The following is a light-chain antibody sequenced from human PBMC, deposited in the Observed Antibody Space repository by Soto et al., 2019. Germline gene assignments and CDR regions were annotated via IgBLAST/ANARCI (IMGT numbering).Light chain of an antibody. CDR2: DAS. V-gene: IGKV3-15*01. CDR3: QQYNRWPPIT. J-gene: IGKJ5*01. Sequence: IGSTQSPSTLSVSPGGRVTLSFSVSETVRSDLARYQQKPGQAPRLLIYDASTRATGIPARFSGSGSGTEFTLTISSLQSEDFAVYYCQQYNRWPPITFGQGTRLEIK. CDR1: ETVRSD.